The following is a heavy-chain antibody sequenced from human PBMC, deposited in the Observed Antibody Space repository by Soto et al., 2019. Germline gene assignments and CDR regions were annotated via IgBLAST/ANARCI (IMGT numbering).Heavy chain of an antibody. CDR1: GYNFACYW. D-gene: IGHD3-3*01. J-gene: IGHJ4*01. V-gene: IGHV5-51*03. Sequence: GESLKISCTGSGYNFACYWITWERHTPRKAVELMGIIYLSDSNNRYRATFQDQCTMSSDKSISASHLQWSSLRASDTAMYYCARGGVSMRPFDYWGHRTPVSISS. CDR2: IYLSDSNN. CDR3: ARGGVSMRPFDY.